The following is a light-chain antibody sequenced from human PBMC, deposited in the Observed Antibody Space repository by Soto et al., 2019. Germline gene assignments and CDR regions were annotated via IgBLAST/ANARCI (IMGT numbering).Light chain of an antibody. J-gene: IGKJ1*01. Sequence: DIQMTQSPSTLSASVGDRVTIACRASQSIRSWLAWYQQKPGKAPKLLIYDASSLHSGVPSRFSGSGSGTEFTLTISSLQHDDFATYYCQQYNTYSTFGQGTTVEIK. CDR3: QQYNTYST. CDR2: DAS. V-gene: IGKV1-5*01. CDR1: QSIRSW.